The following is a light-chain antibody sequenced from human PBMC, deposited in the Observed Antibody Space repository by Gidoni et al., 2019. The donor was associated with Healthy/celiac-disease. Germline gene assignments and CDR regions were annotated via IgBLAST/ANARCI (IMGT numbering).Light chain of an antibody. Sequence: SYELTQPPSVSASPGPPASITCSGDNLGDKYACWYQQKPGPSPVLVISQDRTRPSGLPERFPGPNSGHTATLTISRTQALAAADYYFQACDSSTVVFGGGTKLTVL. CDR3: QACDSSTVV. CDR2: QDR. J-gene: IGLJ2*01. CDR1: NLGDKY. V-gene: IGLV3-1*01.